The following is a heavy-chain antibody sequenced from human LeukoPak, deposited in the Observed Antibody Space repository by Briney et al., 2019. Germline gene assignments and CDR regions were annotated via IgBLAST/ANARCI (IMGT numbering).Heavy chain of an antibody. J-gene: IGHJ4*02. CDR1: GFTFSNYA. CDR3: AKGTGDMGYYFDY. V-gene: IGHV3-23*01. Sequence: PGGSLRLSCAASGFTFSNYAMNWVRQAPGKGLEWVSGIRVSYETYHADSVKGRFTISRDNSDNTLYLQMSGLRAEDTAVYYCAKGTGDMGYYFDYWGQGTLVTVSS. D-gene: IGHD7-27*01. CDR2: IRVSYET.